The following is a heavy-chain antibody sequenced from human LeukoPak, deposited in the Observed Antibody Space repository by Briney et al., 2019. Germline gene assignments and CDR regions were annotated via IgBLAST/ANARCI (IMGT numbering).Heavy chain of an antibody. D-gene: IGHD6-6*01. Sequence: GGSLRLSCAASGFTCSSYAMIWVRQAPGKGLEGVSAISISGENTYYADSVKGRFTISRDTSRNPLYLQMHSLRAEDTAVYYCAKLISTSSSRFSDYWGQGTLVTVSS. CDR1: GFTCSSYA. J-gene: IGHJ4*02. V-gene: IGHV3-23*01. CDR2: ISISGENT. CDR3: AKLISTSSSRFSDY.